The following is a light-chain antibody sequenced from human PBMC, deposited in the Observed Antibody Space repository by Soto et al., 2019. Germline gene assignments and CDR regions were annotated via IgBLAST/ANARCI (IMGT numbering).Light chain of an antibody. V-gene: IGKV3-15*01. CDR3: QQYIAWPLT. CDR1: QSLNNN. CDR2: FAS. J-gene: IGKJ4*01. Sequence: EIVMTQSPATLSVSPGEKATLSCRASQSLNNNLAWYQQKPGQGPRLLIYFASTRATGIPARFSGSGSGTEFSLTISSLQSEDFANYYCQQYIAWPLTFGGGTEVETK.